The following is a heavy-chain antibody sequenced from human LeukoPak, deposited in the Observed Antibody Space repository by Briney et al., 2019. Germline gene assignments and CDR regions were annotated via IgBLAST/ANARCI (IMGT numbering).Heavy chain of an antibody. V-gene: IGHV1-8*01. CDR3: ARVPITDFGVIKPPYGMDV. Sequence: ASVKVSCKASGYTFTSYDFNWVRQATGQRPEWMGWMSPNSGDTGYAQKFQDRVTMTRNTSISTAYMELSSLRSDDTAVYYCARVPITDFGVIKPPYGMDVWGQGTTVTVSS. D-gene: IGHD3-3*01. J-gene: IGHJ6*02. CDR2: MSPNSGDT. CDR1: GYTFTSYD.